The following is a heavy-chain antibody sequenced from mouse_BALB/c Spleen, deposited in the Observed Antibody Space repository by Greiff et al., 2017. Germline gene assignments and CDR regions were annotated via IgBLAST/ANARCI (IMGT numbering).Heavy chain of an antibody. Sequence: EVQVVESGGGLVQPGGSLKLSCAASGFTFSSYGMSWVRQTPDKRLELVATINSNGGSTYYPDSVKGRFTISRDNAKNTLYLQMSSLKSEDTAMYYCARETGYFDDWGQGTTLTVSS. J-gene: IGHJ2*01. CDR2: INSNGGST. D-gene: IGHD4-1*01. V-gene: IGHV5-6-3*01. CDR1: GFTFSSYG. CDR3: ARETGYFDD.